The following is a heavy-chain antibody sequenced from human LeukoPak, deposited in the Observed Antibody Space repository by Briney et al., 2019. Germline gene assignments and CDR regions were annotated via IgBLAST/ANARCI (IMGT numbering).Heavy chain of an antibody. V-gene: IGHV4-38-2*02. CDR3: ARRQLLTIDY. J-gene: IGHJ4*02. CDR2: IYHSGST. D-gene: IGHD2-2*01. Sequence: PSETLSLTCTVSGYSISSGYYWGWIRQPPGKGLEWIGSIYHSGSTYYNPSLKSRVTISVDTSKNQFSLKLSSVTAADTAVYYCARRQLLTIDYWGQGTLVTVSS. CDR1: GYSISSGYY.